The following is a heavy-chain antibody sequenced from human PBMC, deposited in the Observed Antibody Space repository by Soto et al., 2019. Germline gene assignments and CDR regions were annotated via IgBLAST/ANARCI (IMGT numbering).Heavy chain of an antibody. D-gene: IGHD3-10*01. CDR2: INPILRMS. Sequence: QVQLVQSGAGVKKPGSSVKVSCKASGDTFSFYSINWVRQAPGLGLEWMGRINPILRMSNYAQRFQGRVTMTADKSTSTAYMELSSLRSEDTAMYYCASSYGSGYRAFDYWGQGALVTVSS. V-gene: IGHV1-69*02. J-gene: IGHJ4*02. CDR3: ASSYGSGYRAFDY. CDR1: GDTFSFYS.